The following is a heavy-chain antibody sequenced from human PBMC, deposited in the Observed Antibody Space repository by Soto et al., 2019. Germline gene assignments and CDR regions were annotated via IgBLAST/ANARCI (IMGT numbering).Heavy chain of an antibody. D-gene: IGHD3-9*01. J-gene: IGHJ6*02. CDR2: ISYDGSNK. Sequence: GGSLRLSCAASGFTFSSYGLHWVRQAPGKGLEWVAVISYDGSNKYYADSVKGRFTISRDNSKNTLYLQMNSLSAEDTAVYYCAKEYFDFGYYYYCMDVWGQGTTVTVSS. V-gene: IGHV3-30*18. CDR3: AKEYFDFGYYYYCMDV. CDR1: GFTFSSYG.